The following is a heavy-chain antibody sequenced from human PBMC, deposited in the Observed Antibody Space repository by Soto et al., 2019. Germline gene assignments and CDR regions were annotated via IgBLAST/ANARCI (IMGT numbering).Heavy chain of an antibody. CDR3: ARDHERARTEWLFPGDYYYYYGMDV. CDR1: GFTFSSYA. J-gene: IGHJ6*02. V-gene: IGHV3-30*04. CDR2: ISYDGRNK. D-gene: IGHD3-3*01. Sequence: QVQLVESGGGVVQPGRSLRLSCAASGFTFSSYAMHWVRQAPGKGLEWVAVISYDGRNKYYADSVKGRFTISRDNSKNTLYLQMNSLRAEDTAVYYCARDHERARTEWLFPGDYYYYYGMDVWGQWTKVNVSS.